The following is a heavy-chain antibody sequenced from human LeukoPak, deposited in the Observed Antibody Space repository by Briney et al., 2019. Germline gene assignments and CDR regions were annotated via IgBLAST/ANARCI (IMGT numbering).Heavy chain of an antibody. CDR3: AKVGRITMIVVVMGDFDL. J-gene: IGHJ2*01. D-gene: IGHD3-22*01. CDR2: ISGSGGTT. Sequence: GGSLRLSCAASGFTFSSYAMSWVRQAPGKGLEWVSVISGSGGTTYYADSVKGRYTISRDNSKNTLYLQMNSLRTEDTAVYYCAKVGRITMIVVVMGDFDLWGRGTLVTVSS. CDR1: GFTFSSYA. V-gene: IGHV3-23*01.